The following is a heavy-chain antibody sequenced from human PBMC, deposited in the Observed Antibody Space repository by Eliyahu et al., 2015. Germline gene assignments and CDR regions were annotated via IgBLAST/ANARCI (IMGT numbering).Heavy chain of an antibody. J-gene: IGHJ5*02. D-gene: IGHD1-1*01. CDR3: ARDGHWSNNWFHP. CDR1: GYIXIDYF. CDR2: VNPNNGDT. Sequence: QVQLVQSGAXVKRPGASVKVSCKASGYIXIDYFIHWXRQAPGQGLEWMGWVNPNNGDTNYAQKFQGRVTMTRDTSISTAYMDLTRLTSDDTAVYYCARDGHWSNNWFHPWDQGTLVTVSS. V-gene: IGHV1-2*02.